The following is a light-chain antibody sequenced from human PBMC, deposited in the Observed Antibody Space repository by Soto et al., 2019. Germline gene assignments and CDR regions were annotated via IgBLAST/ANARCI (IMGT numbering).Light chain of an antibody. J-gene: IGLJ2*01. CDR3: CSYAGSSTFL. V-gene: IGLV2-23*03. CDR1: NTDVGSYNL. Sequence: QSALTQPASVSGSPGQSITISCTRANTDVGSYNLVSWYQQLPGKTPKLMIYEGTKRPSGVSNRFSGSKSGNMASLTISGLQAEDEAAYYCCSYAGSSTFLFGGGTKVTVL. CDR2: EGT.